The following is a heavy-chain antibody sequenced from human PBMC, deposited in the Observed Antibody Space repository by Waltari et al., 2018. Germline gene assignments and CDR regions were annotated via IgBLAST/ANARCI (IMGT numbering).Heavy chain of an antibody. V-gene: IGHV4-59*11. D-gene: IGHD3-3*01. CDR3: AREGSGIFGTTPYAFDI. J-gene: IGHJ3*02. CDR2: IYYSGST. Sequence: QVQLQESGPGLVKPSETLSLTCTVSGGSISSHYWSWIRQPPGKGLEWIGYIYYSGSTNYNPSLKSRVTISVDTSKNQFSLKLSSVTAADTAVYYCAREGSGIFGTTPYAFDIWGQGTMVTVSS. CDR1: GGSISSHY.